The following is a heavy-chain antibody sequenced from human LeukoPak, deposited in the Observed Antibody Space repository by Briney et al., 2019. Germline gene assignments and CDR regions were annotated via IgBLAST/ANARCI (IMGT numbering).Heavy chain of an antibody. Sequence: PSETLSLTCAVYGGSFSGYYWSWIRQPPGKGLERTGEINHSRSTNYNPSLKSRVTISVDTSNNQFSLKLSSVTAAGTAVYDSASRRRPTHSGVHNWFDRWGQGTLVTVSS. V-gene: IGHV4-34*01. J-gene: IGHJ5*02. CDR2: INHSRST. CDR1: GGSFSGYY. D-gene: IGHD6-25*01. CDR3: ASRRRPTHSGVHNWFDR.